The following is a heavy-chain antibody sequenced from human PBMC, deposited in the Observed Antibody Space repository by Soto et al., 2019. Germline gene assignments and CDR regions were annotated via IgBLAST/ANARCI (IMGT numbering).Heavy chain of an antibody. CDR3: ARQSNYYDSSGYYYGDADWFDP. D-gene: IGHD3-22*01. CDR1: SGSFSGYD. J-gene: IGHJ5*02. V-gene: IGHV4-34*01. CDR2: INYSGST. Sequence: SETPYLTSAVCSGSFSGYDWSWIRQPPGKGLEWIGDINYSGSTNYNPSLKSRVTISVDTSKNQFSLKLSSVTAADTAVYYCARQSNYYDSSGYYYGDADWFDPWGQGTLVTVSS.